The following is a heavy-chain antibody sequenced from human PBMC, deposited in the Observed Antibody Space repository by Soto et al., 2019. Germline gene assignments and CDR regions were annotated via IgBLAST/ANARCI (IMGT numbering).Heavy chain of an antibody. Sequence: QVQLVESGGGVVQPGRSLRLSCAASGFTLSSYGMHWVRQAPGKGLEWVTVTSYDGRNKNYADSVKGRFTISRDNSKNTLYLQMNSLRAEDTAVYYCAKDADYDYVWGSYRKYGMDVWGQGTTVTVSS. J-gene: IGHJ6*02. D-gene: IGHD3-16*02. CDR1: GFTLSSYG. V-gene: IGHV3-30*18. CDR2: TSYDGRNK. CDR3: AKDADYDYVWGSYRKYGMDV.